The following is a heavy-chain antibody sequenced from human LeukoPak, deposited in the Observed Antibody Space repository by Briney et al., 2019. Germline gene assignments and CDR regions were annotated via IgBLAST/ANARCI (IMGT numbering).Heavy chain of an antibody. V-gene: IGHV4-59*01. CDR3: ARAHSYQIVVVRAFDI. D-gene: IGHD2-21*01. CDR1: GGSISSYY. CDR2: IYYSGST. J-gene: IGHJ3*02. Sequence: PSETLSLTCTVSGGSISSYYWSWIRQPPGKGLEWIGYIYYSGSTNYNPSLKSRVTISVDTSKNQFSLKLSSVTAADTAVYYCARAHSYQIVVVRAFDIWGQGTMVTVSS.